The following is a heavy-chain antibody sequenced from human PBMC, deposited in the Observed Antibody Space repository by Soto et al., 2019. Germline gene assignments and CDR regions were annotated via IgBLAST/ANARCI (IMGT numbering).Heavy chain of an antibody. J-gene: IGHJ4*02. Sequence: LSLTCTVSGGSISRYYWSWIRQPAGKGLEWIGRIYTSGSTNYNPSLKGRVTMSVDTSKNQFSLKLSSVTAADTAVYYCARGTDSGSYGYWGQGTLVTVSS. CDR2: IYTSGST. CDR1: GGSISRYY. D-gene: IGHD1-26*01. CDR3: ARGTDSGSYGY. V-gene: IGHV4-4*07.